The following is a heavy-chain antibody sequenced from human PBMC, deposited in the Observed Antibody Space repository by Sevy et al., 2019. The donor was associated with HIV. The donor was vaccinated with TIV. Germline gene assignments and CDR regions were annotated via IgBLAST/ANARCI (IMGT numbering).Heavy chain of an antibody. D-gene: IGHD2-15*01. CDR1: GFTFSNAW. CDR3: TTDHRRDGIVVVPFEY. Sequence: GGSQRLSCAASGFTFSNAWMSWVRQSPGKGLEWVGRIRSKAGGGTTDYAAIVKGKFTISGDDSRDILYLQLNSLETEDTAVYYCTTDHRRDGIVVVPFEYWGQGTLVTVSS. J-gene: IGHJ4*02. V-gene: IGHV3-15*01. CDR2: IRSKAGGGTT.